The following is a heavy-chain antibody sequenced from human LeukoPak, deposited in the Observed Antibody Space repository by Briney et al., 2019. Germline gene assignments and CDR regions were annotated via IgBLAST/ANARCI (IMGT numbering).Heavy chain of an antibody. CDR2: ISAYNGNT. V-gene: IGHV1-18*01. CDR3: ARDQRFPGIAITLDY. CDR1: GYTFTSYG. J-gene: IGHJ4*02. D-gene: IGHD6-13*01. Sequence: ATVKVSCKASGYTFTSYGISWVRQAPGQGLEWMGWISAYNGNTNYAQKLQGRVTMTTDTSTSTAYMELRSLRSDDTAVYYCARDQRFPGIAITLDYWGQGTLVTVSS.